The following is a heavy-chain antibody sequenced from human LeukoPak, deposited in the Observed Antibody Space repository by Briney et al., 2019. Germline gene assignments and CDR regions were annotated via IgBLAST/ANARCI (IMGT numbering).Heavy chain of an antibody. J-gene: IGHJ4*02. CDR3: ARDLDY. CDR2: IYSGGST. V-gene: IGHV3-66*01. CDR1: GFTFSTYA. Sequence: GGSLRLSCAPSGFTFSTYAMSWVRQAPGKGLEWVSVIYSGGSTYYADSVKGRFTISRDNSKNTLYLQMNSLRAEDTAVYYCARDLDYWGQGTLVTVSS.